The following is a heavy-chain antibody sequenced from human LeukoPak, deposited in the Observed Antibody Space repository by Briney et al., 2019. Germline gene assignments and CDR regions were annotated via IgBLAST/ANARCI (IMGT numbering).Heavy chain of an antibody. CDR3: ARGDYDYVWGSFDY. Sequence: PGGSLRLSCAASGFTFSSFWMTWVRQAPGKGLEWVANIRQDGGETYYVDSVKGRFTISRDNAKTSLYLQMNSLRAEDTAVHYCARGDYDYVWGSFDYWGQGTLVTVSS. D-gene: IGHD3-16*01. CDR1: GFTFSSFW. J-gene: IGHJ4*02. V-gene: IGHV3-7*01. CDR2: IRQDGGET.